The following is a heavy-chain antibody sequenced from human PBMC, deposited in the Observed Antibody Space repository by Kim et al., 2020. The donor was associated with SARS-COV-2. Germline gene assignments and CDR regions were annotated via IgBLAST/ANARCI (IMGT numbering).Heavy chain of an antibody. J-gene: IGHJ4*02. CDR1: GFTFSSYS. CDR3: AREGEAAAGTFFDY. CDR2: ISSSSSYI. Sequence: GGSLRLSCAASGFTFSSYSMNWVRQAPGKGLEWVSSISSSSSYIYYADSVKGRFTISRDNAKNSLYLQMNSLRAEDTAVYYCAREGEAAAGTFFDYWGQGTLVTVSS. V-gene: IGHV3-21*01. D-gene: IGHD6-13*01.